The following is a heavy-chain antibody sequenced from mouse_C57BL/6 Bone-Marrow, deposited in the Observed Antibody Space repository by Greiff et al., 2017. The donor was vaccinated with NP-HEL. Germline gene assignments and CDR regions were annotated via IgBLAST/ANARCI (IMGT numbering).Heavy chain of an antibody. J-gene: IGHJ4*01. V-gene: IGHV1-72*01. CDR3: ARDPYSN. Sequence: QQRPGRGLEWIGRIDPNSGGTKYNEKFKSKATLTVDKPSSTAYMQLSSLTSEDSAVYYCARDPYSNWGQGTSVTVSS. D-gene: IGHD2-5*01. CDR2: IDPNSGGT.